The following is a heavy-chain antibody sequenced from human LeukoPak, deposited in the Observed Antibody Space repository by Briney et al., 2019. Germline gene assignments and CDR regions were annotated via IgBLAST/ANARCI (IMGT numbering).Heavy chain of an antibody. D-gene: IGHD3-16*01. J-gene: IGHJ1*01. CDR3: GRAFPPLRTSSAGDL. V-gene: IGHV3-21*01. CDR1: GFSFSDYD. CDR2: ISGRSSHV. Sequence: GGSLRLSCSASGFSFSDYDMNWVRQAPGKGLEWVSAISGRSSHVYYGESVKGRFTISRDNAKNSLYLQLDSLGVEDTAVYYCGRAFPPLRTSSAGDLWGQGALVTVSS.